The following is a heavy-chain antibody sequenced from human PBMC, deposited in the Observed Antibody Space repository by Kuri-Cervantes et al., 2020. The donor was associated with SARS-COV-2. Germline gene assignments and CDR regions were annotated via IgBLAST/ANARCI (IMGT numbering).Heavy chain of an antibody. CDR2: ISSSSSYI. J-gene: IGHJ4*02. CDR1: GFTFSSYS. CDR3: ARSPYSSSLIDY. D-gene: IGHD6-6*01. V-gene: IGHV3-21*01. Sequence: GESLKISCAASGFTFSSYSMNWVRQAPGKGLEWVSPISSSSSYIYYADSVKGRFTISRDNAKNSLYLQMNSLRAEDTAVYYCARSPYSSSLIDYWGQGTLVTVSS.